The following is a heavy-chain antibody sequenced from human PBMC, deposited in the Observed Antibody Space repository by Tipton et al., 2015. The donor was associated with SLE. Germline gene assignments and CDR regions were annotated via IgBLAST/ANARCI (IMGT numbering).Heavy chain of an antibody. Sequence: LRLSCAVSGGSISSGGYSWSWIRQPPGKGLEWIGYIYHSGSTYYNPSLKSRVTISVDRSKNQFSLKLSSVTAADTAVYYCVRGGGSSSGRWFDPWGRGTLVTVSS. D-gene: IGHD3-10*01. CDR1: GGSISSGGYS. CDR3: VRGGGSSSGRWFDP. V-gene: IGHV4-30-2*01. CDR2: IYHSGST. J-gene: IGHJ5*02.